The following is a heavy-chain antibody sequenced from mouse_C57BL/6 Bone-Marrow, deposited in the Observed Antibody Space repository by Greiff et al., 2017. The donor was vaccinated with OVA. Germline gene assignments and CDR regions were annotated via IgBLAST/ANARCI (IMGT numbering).Heavy chain of an antibody. J-gene: IGHJ2*01. CDR3: AREEGLRLYFDY. D-gene: IGHD2-4*01. CDR1: GFTFSSYA. Sequence: EVKLQESGGGLVKPGGSLKLSCAASGFTFSSYAMSWVRQTPEKRLEWVATISDGGSYTYYPDNVKGRFTISRDNAKNNLYLQMSHLKSEDTAMYYCAREEGLRLYFDYWGQGTTLTVSS. V-gene: IGHV5-4*01. CDR2: ISDGGSYT.